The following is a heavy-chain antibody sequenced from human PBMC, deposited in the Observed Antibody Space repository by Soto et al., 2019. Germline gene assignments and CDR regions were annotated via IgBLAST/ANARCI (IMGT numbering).Heavy chain of an antibody. V-gene: IGHV1-69*01. CDR3: ARDPLPDSSGYITGLDY. CDR2: IIPIFGTA. D-gene: IGHD3-22*01. CDR1: GGTFSSYA. Sequence: QVQLVQSGAEVKKPGSSVKVSCKASGGTFSSYAISWVRQAPGQGLEWMGGIIPIFGTANYAQKFQARVTITADESTSTDYMELSSLRSEDTAVYYCARDPLPDSSGYITGLDYWGQGTLVTVSS. J-gene: IGHJ4*02.